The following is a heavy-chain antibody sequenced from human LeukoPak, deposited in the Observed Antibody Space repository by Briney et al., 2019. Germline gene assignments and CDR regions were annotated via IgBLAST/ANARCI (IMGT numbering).Heavy chain of an antibody. J-gene: IGHJ4*02. CDR2: INPSGGGT. Sequence: ASVKVSCKASGYTFNNYYMYWVRQAPGQGLEWMGMINPSGGGTSYAQKFQGRVTMTRDTSTRTVYMEVGSLKPEDTAVYYCARQGAYSSAIGMGYWGQGTLVTVSS. D-gene: IGHD6-19*01. CDR1: GYTFNNYY. CDR3: ARQGAYSSAIGMGY. V-gene: IGHV1-46*02.